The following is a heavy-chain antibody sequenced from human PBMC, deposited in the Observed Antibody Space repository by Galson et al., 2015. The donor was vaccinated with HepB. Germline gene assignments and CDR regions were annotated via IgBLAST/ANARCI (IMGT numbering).Heavy chain of an antibody. Sequence: SLRHSCAASGFSFSSYSMNWVRQAPGKGLEWVSSISSSSSYIYYEDSVKGRFTISRDNAKNSLYLQMNSLRAEDTAVYYCVRVGYYDSSCYVENWFDPWCQGTLVTVSS. CDR3: VRVGYYDSSCYVENWFDP. D-gene: IGHD3-22*01. V-gene: IGHV3-21*01. CDR1: GFSFSSYS. CDR2: ISSSSSYI. J-gene: IGHJ5*01.